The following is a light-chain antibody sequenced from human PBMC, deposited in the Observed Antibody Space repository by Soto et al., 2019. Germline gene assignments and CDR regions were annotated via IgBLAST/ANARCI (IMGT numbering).Light chain of an antibody. Sequence: EIVLTQSPATLSLSPGESATLSCRTSQSVSSNSLAWHQQKPGQAPRLLMYAASSRAAGIPDRFSGSGSGTDFTLTISRLEPEDFAVYYCQQHGSWGITFGPGTKWISN. V-gene: IGKV3-20*01. CDR2: AAS. CDR1: QSVSSNS. CDR3: QQHGSWGIT. J-gene: IGKJ3*01.